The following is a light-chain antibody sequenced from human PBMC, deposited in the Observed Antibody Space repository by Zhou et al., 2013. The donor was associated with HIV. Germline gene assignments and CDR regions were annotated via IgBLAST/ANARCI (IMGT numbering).Light chain of an antibody. CDR1: QSISSGH. Sequence: EIVLTQSPGTLSLSPGERAALSCRASQSISSGHLAWYQQRLGQAPRLLIFGASSRAPAIPDRFSGSGSGTDYTLTITRLEPEDFAVYYCQQYTDWPITFGQGTRLEIK. CDR2: GAS. V-gene: IGKV3-20*01. CDR3: QQYTDWPIT. J-gene: IGKJ5*01.